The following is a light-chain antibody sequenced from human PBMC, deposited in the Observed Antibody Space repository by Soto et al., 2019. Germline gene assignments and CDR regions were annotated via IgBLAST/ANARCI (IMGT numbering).Light chain of an antibody. CDR1: NIGSKS. Sequence: SYELTQPPSVSVAPGKTARITCGGNNIGSKSVHWYQQKPGQAPVLVIYYDSDRPSGIPERFSCSNSGNTAALTISRVEAGDEADYYCQVWDSSSDHPGVVFGGGTKVTVL. CDR2: YDS. J-gene: IGLJ2*01. CDR3: QVWDSSSDHPGVV. V-gene: IGLV3-21*04.